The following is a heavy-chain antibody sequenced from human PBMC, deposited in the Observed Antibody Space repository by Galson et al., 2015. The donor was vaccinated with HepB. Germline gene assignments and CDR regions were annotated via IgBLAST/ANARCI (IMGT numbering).Heavy chain of an antibody. Sequence: SLRLSCAASGLTVRGSYITWVRQAPGKGLEWVSIIQAGGVIDYAESVRGRFTISSDSFKNTVYLQMDNLRDEDTAVYYCARVAWGSGHKLDLWGQGTLVTVSS. CDR3: ARVAWGSGHKLDL. V-gene: IGHV3-53*01. D-gene: IGHD3-10*01. CDR1: GLTVRGSY. CDR2: IQAGGVI. J-gene: IGHJ5*02.